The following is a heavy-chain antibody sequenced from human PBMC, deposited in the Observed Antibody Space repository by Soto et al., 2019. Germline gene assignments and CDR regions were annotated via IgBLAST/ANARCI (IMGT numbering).Heavy chain of an antibody. CDR1: GYTFNTYG. CDR2: ISAYDGKT. CDR3: ARDPHEFWKSYWFDP. D-gene: IGHD3-3*01. J-gene: IGHJ5*02. Sequence: APVKVSCRTSGYTFNTYGINWVRQAPGQGLELMGWISAYDGKTTYAEKFQGRATLTTDTSTSTAYMELRSLRSDDTAIYYWARDPHEFWKSYWFDPWGQGTPVTVSS. V-gene: IGHV1-18*01.